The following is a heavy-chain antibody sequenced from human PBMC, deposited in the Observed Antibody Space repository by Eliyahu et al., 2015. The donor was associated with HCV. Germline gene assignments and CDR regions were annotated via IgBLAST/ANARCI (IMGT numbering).Heavy chain of an antibody. CDR2: ISSSSSYT. V-gene: IGHV3-11*06. Sequence: QVQLVESGGGLVKPGGSLRLSCAASGFTFSXYYMXWIXQAPGKGLEWVSXISSSSSYTNXADSVKGRFTISRDNAKNSLYLQMNSLRAEDTAVYYCARDRGSYYYDSSGYYYRGNWFDPWGQGTLVTVSS. D-gene: IGHD3-22*01. CDR3: ARDRGSYYYDSSGYYYRGNWFDP. J-gene: IGHJ5*02. CDR1: GFTFSXYY.